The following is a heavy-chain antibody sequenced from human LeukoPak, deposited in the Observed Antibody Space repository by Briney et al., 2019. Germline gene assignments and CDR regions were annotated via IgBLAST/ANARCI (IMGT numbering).Heavy chain of an antibody. D-gene: IGHD6-19*01. Sequence: PGGSLRLSCAASGFTFSMYAMGWVRQAEGEGLEWVSAISGRGGSTYYADSVKGRFTISRDNSKNTLYLQMNSLRAEDTAVYYCAKAPQWLVPIYFDYWGQGTLVTVSS. V-gene: IGHV3-23*01. J-gene: IGHJ4*02. CDR3: AKAPQWLVPIYFDY. CDR2: ISGRGGST. CDR1: GFTFSMYA.